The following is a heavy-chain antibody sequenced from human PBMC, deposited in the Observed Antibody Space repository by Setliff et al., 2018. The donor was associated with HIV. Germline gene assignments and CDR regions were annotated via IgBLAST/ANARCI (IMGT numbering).Heavy chain of an antibody. CDR2: INPNSGGT. J-gene: IGHJ3*02. D-gene: IGHD2-8*01. CDR1: GYTFTGYF. CDR3: ATKLHCTNGVGLYAFDI. Sequence: ASVKVSCKASGYTFTGYFLHWVRQAPGQGLEWMGRINPNSGGTNYAQKFQGRVTMTRDTSISTAYMELSRLRSDDTAVYYCATKLHCTNGVGLYAFDIWGQGTMVTVSS. V-gene: IGHV1-2*06.